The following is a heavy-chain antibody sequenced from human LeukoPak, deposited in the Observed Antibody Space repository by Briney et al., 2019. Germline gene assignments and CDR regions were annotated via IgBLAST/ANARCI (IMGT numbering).Heavy chain of an antibody. V-gene: IGHV3-30-3*01. CDR3: ARDFPYCSSTSCSLGRFDP. CDR2: ISYDGSNE. J-gene: IGHJ5*02. CDR1: GFTFSSYA. D-gene: IGHD2-2*01. Sequence: GGSLRLSCAASGFTFSSYAMHWVRQAPGKGLEWVAVISYDGSNEYYADSVKGRFTISRDNSKNTLYLQMNSLRAEDTAVYYCARDFPYCSSTSCSLGRFDPWGQGTLVTVSS.